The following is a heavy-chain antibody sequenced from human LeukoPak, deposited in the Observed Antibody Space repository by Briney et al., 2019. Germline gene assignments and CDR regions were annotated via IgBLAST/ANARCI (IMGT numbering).Heavy chain of an antibody. V-gene: IGHV4-34*01. J-gene: IGHJ6*02. CDR1: GGSFSGYY. CDR3: TRSGLTGMRKYARADYYYYGMDV. CDR2: INHSGST. Sequence: MPSETLSLTCAVYGGSFSGYYWSWIRQPPGKGLEWIGEINHSGSTNYNPSLKSRVTILVDTSKNQLSLSLSSVTVADTAVYYCTRSGLTGMRKYARADYYYYGMDVWGQGTAVTVSS. D-gene: IGHD1-14*01.